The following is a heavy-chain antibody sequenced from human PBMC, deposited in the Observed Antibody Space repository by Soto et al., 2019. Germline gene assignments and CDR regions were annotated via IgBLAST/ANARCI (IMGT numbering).Heavy chain of an antibody. CDR2: IYYSGST. J-gene: IGHJ4*02. D-gene: IGHD1-26*01. V-gene: IGHV4-31*03. Sequence: QVQLQESGPGLVKPSQTLSLTCTVSGGSISSGGYYWSWIRQHPGKGLEWIGYIYYSGSTYYNPSLWGRVTIAVATSKTHSSLKVSSVTAADTAVYYCAREGGIVGATAADYWGQGTLVTVSS. CDR1: GGSISSGGYY. CDR3: AREGGIVGATAADY.